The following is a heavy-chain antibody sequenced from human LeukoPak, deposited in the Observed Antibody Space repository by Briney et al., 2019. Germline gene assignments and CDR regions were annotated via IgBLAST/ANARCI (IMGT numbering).Heavy chain of an antibody. V-gene: IGHV1-46*01. Sequence: ASVKVSCKASGYXFTSYYIHWVRQAPGQGLEWMGIINPSGGSTSYAQKFQGRVTMTRDTSTSTVYMELSSLRSEDTAVYYCAREDSSGWYVFDYWGQGTLVTVSS. CDR1: GYXFTSYY. D-gene: IGHD6-19*01. J-gene: IGHJ4*02. CDR3: AREDSSGWYVFDY. CDR2: INPSGGST.